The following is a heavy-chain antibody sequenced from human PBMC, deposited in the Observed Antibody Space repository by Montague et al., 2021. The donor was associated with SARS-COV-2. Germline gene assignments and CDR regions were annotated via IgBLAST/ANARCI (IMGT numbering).Heavy chain of an antibody. CDR1: GGSFSGFY. CDR3: ARAIVDVTMIIVVMTGVEHYFDF. J-gene: IGHJ4*02. V-gene: IGHV4-34*01. Sequence: SETLSLTCAVYGGSFSGFYWSWIRQSPGKGLEWIGEINHSGSTNYNPSLKNRVTMSVDTSKKEFSLHLRSVTAADTAVYYCARAIVDVTMIIVVMTGVEHYFDFWGQGTLVTVSS. CDR2: INHSGST. D-gene: IGHD3-22*01.